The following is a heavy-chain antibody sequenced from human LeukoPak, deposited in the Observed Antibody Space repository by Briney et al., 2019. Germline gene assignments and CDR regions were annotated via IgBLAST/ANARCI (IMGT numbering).Heavy chain of an antibody. D-gene: IGHD6-13*01. CDR2: ISAYNGNT. Sequence: ASVKVSCKASGGTFSSYAISWVRQAPGQGLEWMGWISAYNGNTNYAQKLQGRVTMTTDTSTSTAYMELRSLRSDDTAVYYCARSAAAGTIATFDYWGQGTLVTVSS. CDR3: ARSAAAGTIATFDY. V-gene: IGHV1-18*01. J-gene: IGHJ4*02. CDR1: GGTFSSYA.